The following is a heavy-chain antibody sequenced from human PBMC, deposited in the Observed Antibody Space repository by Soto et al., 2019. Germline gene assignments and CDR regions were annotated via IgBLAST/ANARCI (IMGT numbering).Heavy chain of an antibody. Sequence: LILSCAESGFTFSSYGIHWVRQAPGKGLEWVAVIWYDGSNKYYADSVKGRFTISRDNSKNTLYLQMNSLRAEDTAVYYCARDRQILTGYCLDYWGQGTLVTVSS. V-gene: IGHV3-33*01. CDR1: GFTFSSYG. CDR2: IWYDGSNK. CDR3: ARDRQILTGYCLDY. J-gene: IGHJ4*02. D-gene: IGHD3-9*01.